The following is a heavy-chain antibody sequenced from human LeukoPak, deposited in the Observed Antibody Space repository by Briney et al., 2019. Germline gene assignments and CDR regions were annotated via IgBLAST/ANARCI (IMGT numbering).Heavy chain of an antibody. CDR3: ARDIPVRMHLWFGLDV. CDR2: ISSSSNVI. CDR1: GFTFNSYA. Sequence: GGSLRLSCAASGFTFNSYAFNWVRQAPGKGLEWVSYISSSSNVIYYTDSVKGRFTISRDNARNLLSLQMNSLRAEDTAVYYCARDIPVRMHLWFGLDVWGRGTTVTVSS. V-gene: IGHV3-48*01. J-gene: IGHJ6*04. D-gene: IGHD3-10*01.